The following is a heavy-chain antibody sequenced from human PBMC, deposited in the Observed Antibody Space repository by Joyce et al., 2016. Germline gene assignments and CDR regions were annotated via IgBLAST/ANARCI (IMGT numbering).Heavy chain of an antibody. J-gene: IGHJ3*02. D-gene: IGHD6-13*01. CDR1: GSIFSGYA. Sequence: QEQLEESGGGVVQPGTSLRLSCTASGSIFSGYAMNWVRQAPGKGLEWVAIISYDGTNKCYADSVRGRFTISRDNYKNTLFLQMNSLTIEDAGVYYCARRSGIPAGRRPGAFDMWGQGTVVTVSS. CDR2: ISYDGTNK. V-gene: IGHV3-30*04. CDR3: ARRSGIPAGRRPGAFDM.